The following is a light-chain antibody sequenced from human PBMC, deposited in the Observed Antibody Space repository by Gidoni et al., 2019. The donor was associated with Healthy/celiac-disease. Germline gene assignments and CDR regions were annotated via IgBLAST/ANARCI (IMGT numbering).Light chain of an antibody. CDR2: KAS. CDR1: QSISSW. Sequence: DIQMTQSPSTLSASVGARVTITCRASQSISSWLAWYQQKPGKAPKLLIYKASSLESGVPSRFSGSGSGTEFTLTISSLQPDDFANYYCQQYNSLWTFGQGTKVEIK. CDR3: QQYNSLWT. J-gene: IGKJ1*01. V-gene: IGKV1-5*03.